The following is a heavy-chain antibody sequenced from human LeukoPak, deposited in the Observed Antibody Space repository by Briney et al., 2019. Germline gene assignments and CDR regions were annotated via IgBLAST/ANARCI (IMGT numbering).Heavy chain of an antibody. V-gene: IGHV3-23*01. J-gene: IGHJ4*02. CDR2: ISGSGDST. Sequence: GGSLRLSCTASGFTFSSYAMSWVRQAPGKGLEWVSAISGSGDSTYYADSVKGRFTISRDNSKNTLYLQMNSLRAEDTAVYYCAKGTYRYEVGAFDYWGQGTLVTDSS. D-gene: IGHD1-26*01. CDR1: GFTFSSYA. CDR3: AKGTYRYEVGAFDY.